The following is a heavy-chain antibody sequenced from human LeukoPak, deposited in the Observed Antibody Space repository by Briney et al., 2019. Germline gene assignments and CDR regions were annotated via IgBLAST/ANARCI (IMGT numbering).Heavy chain of an antibody. Sequence: PSETLSLTCTVSGASISSYYWSWIRQPPGKGLELIGYMYDSGSTNYNPSLKSRVTISVDTSKNQFSLRLSSVTAADTAVYYCARHGGSYTFDFWGQGVLVTVSS. J-gene: IGHJ4*02. D-gene: IGHD1-26*01. CDR2: MYDSGST. CDR1: GASISSYY. CDR3: ARHGGSYTFDF. V-gene: IGHV4-59*01.